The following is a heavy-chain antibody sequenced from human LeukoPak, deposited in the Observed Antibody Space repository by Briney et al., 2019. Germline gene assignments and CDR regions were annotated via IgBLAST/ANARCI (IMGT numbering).Heavy chain of an antibody. J-gene: IGHJ3*02. Sequence: SGTLSLTCAVSGGSISSSNWWSWVRQPPGKGLEWIGEIYHSGSTNYNPSLKSRVTISVDTSKNQFSLKLSSVTAADTAVYYCARDLSWNYYGSGHPGCAFDIWGQGTMVTVSS. CDR1: GGSISSSNW. CDR3: ARDLSWNYYGSGHPGCAFDI. CDR2: IYHSGST. D-gene: IGHD3-10*01. V-gene: IGHV4-4*02.